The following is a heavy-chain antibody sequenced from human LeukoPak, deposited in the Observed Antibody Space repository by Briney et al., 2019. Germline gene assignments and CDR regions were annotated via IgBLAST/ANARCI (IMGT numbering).Heavy chain of an antibody. CDR2: IYYSGST. CDR1: GGSISSSSYY. D-gene: IGHD2-2*01. Sequence: SETLSLTCTVSGGSISSSSYYWGWIRQPPGKGLEWIGSIYYSGSTYYNPSLKSRVTISVDTSKNQFSLKLSSVTAADTAVYYCARQKDIVVVPAAIPSRRRYDAFDIWGQGTMVTVSS. CDR3: ARQKDIVVVPAAIPSRRRYDAFDI. V-gene: IGHV4-39*07. J-gene: IGHJ3*02.